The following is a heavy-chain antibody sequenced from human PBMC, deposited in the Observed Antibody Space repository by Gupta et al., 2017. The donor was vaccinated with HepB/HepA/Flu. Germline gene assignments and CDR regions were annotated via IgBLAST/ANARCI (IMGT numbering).Heavy chain of an antibody. D-gene: IGHD3-3*01. Sequence: EVQLVASGGGLVKPGGSLRLSCAASGFVFRNAWMSWVRQAPGKGLEWVGRIKNKNDGGTTDYGAPVKGRFTMLRDDSRNTLYLQMNXLXTEDTAXYYGTKDGGNNDYRGQGTLVTVSS. V-gene: IGHV3-15*01. CDR2: IKNKNDGGTT. CDR1: GFVFRNAW. CDR3: TKDGGNNDY. J-gene: IGHJ4*02.